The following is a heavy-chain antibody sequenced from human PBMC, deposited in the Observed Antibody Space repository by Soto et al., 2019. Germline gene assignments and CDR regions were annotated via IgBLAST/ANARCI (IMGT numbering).Heavy chain of an antibody. V-gene: IGHV3-30-3*01. CDR1: GFTFSSYA. J-gene: IGHJ1*01. Sequence: GGSLRLSCAASGFTFSSYAMHWVRQAPGKGLEWVAVISYDGSNKYYADSVKGRFTISRDNSKNTLYLQMNSLRAEDTAVYYCAREAPVRLFKAYYYDSSGVPSLYFQHWGQGTLVTVSS. CDR3: AREAPVRLFKAYYYDSSGVPSLYFQH. D-gene: IGHD3-22*01. CDR2: ISYDGSNK.